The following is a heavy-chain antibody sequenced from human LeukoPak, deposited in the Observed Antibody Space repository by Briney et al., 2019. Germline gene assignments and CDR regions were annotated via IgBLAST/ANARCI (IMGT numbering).Heavy chain of an antibody. Sequence: GGSLRLSCAASGFTVSSNYMSWVRQAPGKGLEWVSFVYSDGGTYYADSVKGRFTISRDSFKNALSLQMNSLRAEDTAVYYCAREGDGYNGSFDYWGQGTLVTVSS. CDR3: AREGDGYNGSFDY. CDR1: GFTVSSNY. J-gene: IGHJ4*02. D-gene: IGHD5-24*01. V-gene: IGHV3-53*01. CDR2: VYSDGGT.